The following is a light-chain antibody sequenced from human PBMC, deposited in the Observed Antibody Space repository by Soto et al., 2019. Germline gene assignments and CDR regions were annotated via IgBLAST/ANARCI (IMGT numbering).Light chain of an antibody. CDR3: QQYGNSLT. V-gene: IGKV3-20*01. J-gene: IGKJ4*01. CDR2: VAS. Sequence: DIVLTQSPGTLSLSPGESVTLSCRASQSVSSSHLAWYQQKPGQAPRLFIYVASRRATGIPDRFSGSGSGTDFTLTISRLQPEDFAVYSCQQYGNSLTFGGGNKVEIK. CDR1: QSVSSSH.